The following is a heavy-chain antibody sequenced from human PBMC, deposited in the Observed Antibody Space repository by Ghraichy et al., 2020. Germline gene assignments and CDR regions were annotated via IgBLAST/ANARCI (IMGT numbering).Heavy chain of an antibody. CDR3: ATNQEPGSGAFDI. CDR2: IIPILGIA. Sequence: LVKVSCKASGGTFSSYAISWVRQAPGQGLEWMGRIIPILGIANYAQKFQGRVTITADKSTSTAYMELSSLRSEDTAVYYCATNQEPGSGAFDIWGQGTMVTVSS. J-gene: IGHJ3*02. V-gene: IGHV1-69*04. D-gene: IGHD1-14*01. CDR1: GGTFSSYA.